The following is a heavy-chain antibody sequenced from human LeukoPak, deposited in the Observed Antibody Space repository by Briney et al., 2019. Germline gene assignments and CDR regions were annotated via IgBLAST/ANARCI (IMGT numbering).Heavy chain of an antibody. J-gene: IGHJ4*02. Sequence: PGGSLRLSCAASGFTLSTYAMSWVRQTPGKGLEWVAATSSSDAGTYHADSVRGRFTISRDNSKNTLYLQMNSLRAEDTAVYYCATDHSPYDRVFGLDYWGQGTLVTVSS. D-gene: IGHD3-22*01. CDR2: TSSSDAGT. CDR1: GFTLSTYA. CDR3: ATDHSPYDRVFGLDY. V-gene: IGHV3-23*01.